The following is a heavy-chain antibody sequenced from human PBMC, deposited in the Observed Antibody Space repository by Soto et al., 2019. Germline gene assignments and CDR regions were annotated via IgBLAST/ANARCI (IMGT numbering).Heavy chain of an antibody. D-gene: IGHD2-21*02. J-gene: IGHJ5*02. CDR1: GYSIRNGYY. CDR2: IYHSGST. CDR3: ARVGPYCGGDCYSPPP. V-gene: IGHV4-38-2*01. Sequence: SETLSLTCAVSGYSIRNGYYWGWIRQPPGKGLEWIGTIYHSGSTYYNPSLKSRVTISVDASENHFSLKLSSVTAADTAVYYCARVGPYCGGDCYSPPPGRQGTLVTVSS.